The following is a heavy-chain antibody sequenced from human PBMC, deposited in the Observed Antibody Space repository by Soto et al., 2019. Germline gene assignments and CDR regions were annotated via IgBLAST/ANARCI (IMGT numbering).Heavy chain of an antibody. CDR3: ARHSGCSSTSCHDAFDI. CDR2: IYYSGST. CDR1: GGSISSYY. V-gene: IGHV4-59*08. D-gene: IGHD2-2*01. J-gene: IGHJ3*02. Sequence: SETLSLTCTVSGGSISSYYWSWIRQPPGKGLEWIGYIYYSGSTNYNPSLKSRVTISVDTSKNQFSLKLSSVTAADTAVYYCARHSGCSSTSCHDAFDIWGQGTMLTVSS.